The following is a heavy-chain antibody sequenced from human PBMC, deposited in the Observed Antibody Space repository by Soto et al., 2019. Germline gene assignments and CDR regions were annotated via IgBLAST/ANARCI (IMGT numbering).Heavy chain of an antibody. CDR1: GYTFTSCD. D-gene: IGHD4-4*01. CDR2: MNPNSGNT. Sequence: ASVRVSCKASGYTFTSCDINWVRQATGQVRECMVWMNPNSGNTGYXXKFQGRVXXTRNTAISTAXMELSXRGCEDTAVXYCARGATVTDNDAFDIWGQGTMVTVS. V-gene: IGHV1-8*01. CDR3: ARGATVTDNDAFDI. J-gene: IGHJ3*02.